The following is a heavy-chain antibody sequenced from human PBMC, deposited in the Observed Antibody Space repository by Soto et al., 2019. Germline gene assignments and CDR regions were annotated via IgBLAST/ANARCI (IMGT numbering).Heavy chain of an antibody. CDR3: ARRPGSGILTMTPFDY. CDR2: IDPSDSYT. CDR1: GYSFTSYW. V-gene: IGHV5-10-1*01. D-gene: IGHD3-10*01. Sequence: GESLKISCNGSGYSFTSYWISWVRQMPGKGLEWMGRIDPSDSYTNYSPSFQGHVTISADKSISTAYLQWSSLKASDTAMYYCARRPGSGILTMTPFDYWGQGTLVTVSS. J-gene: IGHJ4*02.